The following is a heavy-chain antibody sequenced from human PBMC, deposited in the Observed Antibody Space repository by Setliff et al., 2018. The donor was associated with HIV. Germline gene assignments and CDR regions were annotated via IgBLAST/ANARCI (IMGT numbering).Heavy chain of an antibody. CDR2: INHNENS. V-gene: IGHV4-34*01. J-gene: IGHJ5*02. CDR3: ARDIQAAGTGWFDP. CDR1: GGSFSGYY. D-gene: IGHD6-13*01. Sequence: PSETLSLTCTVYGGSFSGYYWNWVRQPPGKGLEWIGEINHNENSNCSPSLKSRVTISVDTSKNQFSLKLSSVTAADTAVYYCARDIQAAGTGWFDPWGQGTLVTVSS.